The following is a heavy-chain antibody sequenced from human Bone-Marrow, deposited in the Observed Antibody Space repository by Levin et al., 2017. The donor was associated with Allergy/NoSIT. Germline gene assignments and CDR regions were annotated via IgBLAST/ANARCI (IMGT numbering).Heavy chain of an antibody. V-gene: IGHV3-73*01. CDR3: TRLYCSGGSCFFRY. J-gene: IGHJ4*02. CDR1: GFTFSGSA. D-gene: IGHD2-15*01. Sequence: PEASVKVSCAASGFTFSGSAIHWVRQAPGKGLEWVGRIRSKTNSFATAYAASVKGNFTISRDDSKNMAYLQMNSLKTEDTAVYYCTRLYCSGGSCFFRYWGQGTLVTVSS. CDR2: IRSKTNSFAT.